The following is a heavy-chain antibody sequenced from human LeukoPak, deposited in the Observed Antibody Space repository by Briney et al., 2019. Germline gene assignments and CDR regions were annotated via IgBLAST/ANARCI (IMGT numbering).Heavy chain of an antibody. D-gene: IGHD6-13*01. CDR2: INAGNGNT. Sequence: GASVKVSCKASGYTFTSYAMHWVRQAPGQRLEGMGWINAGNGNTKYSQKFQGRVTITRDTSASTAYMEPSSLRSEDTAVYYCARGALRAAAGLNWFDPWGQGTLVTV. J-gene: IGHJ5*02. V-gene: IGHV1-3*01. CDR3: ARGALRAAAGLNWFDP. CDR1: GYTFTSYA.